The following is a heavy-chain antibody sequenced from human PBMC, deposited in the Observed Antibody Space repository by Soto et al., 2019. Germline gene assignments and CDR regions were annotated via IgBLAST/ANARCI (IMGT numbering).Heavy chain of an antibody. CDR3: ARVHIVGGIITHEKGFDC. Sequence: QVQLVQSGAEVKKPGASVTVSCKASGYSFTTYGISWVRQAPGRGLEWMGWIISYNGNTKYAQKLQGRVTVTTDASTSTAYMELRSLRSEDTAVYYCARVHIVGGIITHEKGFDCWGQGTLVTVSS. CDR1: GYSFTTYG. J-gene: IGHJ4*02. D-gene: IGHD3-10*01. V-gene: IGHV1-18*01. CDR2: IISYNGNT.